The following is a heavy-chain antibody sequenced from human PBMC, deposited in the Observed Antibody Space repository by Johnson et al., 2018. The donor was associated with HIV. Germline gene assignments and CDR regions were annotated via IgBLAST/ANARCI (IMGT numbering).Heavy chain of an antibody. D-gene: IGHD2-15*01. CDR1: GFTFSSYA. CDR2: ISYDGSNK. J-gene: IGHJ3*02. V-gene: IGHV3-30-3*01. CDR3: AREGRGAPHDAFDI. Sequence: QVQLVESGGGLVQPGGSLRLSCAASGFTFSSYAMHWVRQAPGKGLEWVAVISYDGSNKYYADSVKGRFTISRDTSKNTLYLQMNSLRAEDTAVYYCAREGRGAPHDAFDIWGQGTMVTVSS.